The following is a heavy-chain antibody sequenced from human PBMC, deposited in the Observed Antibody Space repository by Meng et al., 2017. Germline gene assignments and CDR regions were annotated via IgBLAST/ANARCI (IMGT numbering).Heavy chain of an antibody. J-gene: IGHJ4*02. CDR3: ARGLRIGPDY. CDR1: GFTFSGHA. D-gene: IGHD3/OR15-3a*01. CDR2: ISGSADSI. V-gene: IGHV3-23*01. Sequence: GESLKISCAASGFTFSGHAMTWVRQAPGKGLEWVSSISGSADSIYYADSVKGRFTISRDNPKNTLFLHMNSLRTGDTAVYYCARGLRIGPDYWGQGTLVTVSS.